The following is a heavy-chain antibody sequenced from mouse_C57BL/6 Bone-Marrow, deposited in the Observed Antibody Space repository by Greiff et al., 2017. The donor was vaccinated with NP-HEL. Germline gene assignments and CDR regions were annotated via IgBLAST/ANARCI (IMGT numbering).Heavy chain of an antibody. CDR1: GYTFTSYG. J-gene: IGHJ3*01. CDR2: IYPRSGNT. V-gene: IGHV1-81*01. Sequence: QVQLQQSGAELARPGASVKLSCKASGYTFTSYGISWVKQRIGQGLEWIGEIYPRSGNTYYNEKFKGKATLTADKSSSTAYMELRSLTSEDSAVYFCARGGWFAYWGQGTLVTVSA. CDR3: ARGGWFAY.